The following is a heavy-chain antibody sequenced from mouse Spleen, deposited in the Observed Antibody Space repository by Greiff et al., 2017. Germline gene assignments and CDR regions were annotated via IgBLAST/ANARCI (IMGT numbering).Heavy chain of an antibody. D-gene: IGHD4-1*01. Sequence: EVQGVESGGGLVKPGGSLKLSCAASGFTFSSYAMSWVRQTPEKRLEWVATISSRGSYTYYQDSVKGRFTISRDNAKNTLYLQMSSLRSEDTAMYYCARDGLTGTGFPWFAYWGQGTLVTVSA. V-gene: IGHV5-9-3*01. J-gene: IGHJ3*01. CDR2: ISSRGSYT. CDR1: GFTFSSYA. CDR3: ARDGLTGTGFPWFAY.